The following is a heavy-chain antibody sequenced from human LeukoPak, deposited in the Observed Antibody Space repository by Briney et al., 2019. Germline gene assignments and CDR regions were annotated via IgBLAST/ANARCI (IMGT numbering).Heavy chain of an antibody. CDR2: IYHSGST. CDR1: GGSISSSNW. V-gene: IGHV4-4*02. D-gene: IGHD3-22*01. CDR3: ARAAYYDSSGSRSSSIGIDY. Sequence: SGTLSLTCAVSGGSISSSNWWSWVRPPPGKGLEWIGEIYHSGSTNYNPSLKSRVTISVDTSKNQFSLKLSSVTAADTAVYYCARAAYYDSSGSRSSSIGIDYWGQGTLVTVSS. J-gene: IGHJ4*02.